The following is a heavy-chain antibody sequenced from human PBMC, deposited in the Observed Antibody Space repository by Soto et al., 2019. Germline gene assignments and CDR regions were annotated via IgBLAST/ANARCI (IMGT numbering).Heavy chain of an antibody. V-gene: IGHV4-59*01. CDR2: IYYSGST. D-gene: IGHD6-13*01. J-gene: IGHJ5*02. Sequence: PSETLSLTCTVSGGSISSYYWSWIRQPPGKGLEWIGYIYYSGSTNYNPSLKSRVTISVDTSKNQFSLKLSPVTAADTAVYYCAREGGKAAAIHWFDPWGQGTLVTVSS. CDR3: AREGGKAAAIHWFDP. CDR1: GGSISSYY.